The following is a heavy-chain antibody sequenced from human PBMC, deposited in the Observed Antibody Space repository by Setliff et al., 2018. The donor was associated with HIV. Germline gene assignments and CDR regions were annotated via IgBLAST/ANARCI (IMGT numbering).Heavy chain of an antibody. CDR3: ARTREQWVVREFDY. Sequence: GGSLRLSCAASGSTFSNYWMNWVRQAPGKGLEWVADIKQDGGEENYVDSVKGRFTISRDNAKNSLFLQMNSLRVEDTAVYYCARTREQWVVREFDYWGQGMLVTVSS. CDR1: GSTFSNYW. V-gene: IGHV3-7*01. CDR2: IKQDGGEE. J-gene: IGHJ4*02. D-gene: IGHD6-19*01.